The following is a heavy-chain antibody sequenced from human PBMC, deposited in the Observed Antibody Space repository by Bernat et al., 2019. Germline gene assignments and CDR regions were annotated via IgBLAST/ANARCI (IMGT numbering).Heavy chain of an antibody. J-gene: IGHJ5*02. CDR2: INHSGST. CDR3: ARKLGGSRWGHVKQQLVRGCWFDP. V-gene: IGHV4-34*01. D-gene: IGHD6-13*01. Sequence: QVQLQQWGAGLLKPSETLSLTCAVYGGSFSGYYWSWIRQPPGKGLEWIGEINHSGSTNYNPSLKSRVTISVDKSKHQVALKLSSVTAAETAVYYCARKLGGSRWGHVKQQLVRGCWFDPWGQGTLVTVSS. CDR1: GGSFSGYY.